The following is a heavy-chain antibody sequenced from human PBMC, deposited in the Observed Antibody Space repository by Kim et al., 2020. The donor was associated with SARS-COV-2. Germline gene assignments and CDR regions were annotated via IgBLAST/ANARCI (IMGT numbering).Heavy chain of an antibody. CDR2: INHSGST. CDR1: GGSFSGYY. CDR3: ARGGAGRMVGYYYYGLDV. J-gene: IGHJ6*02. Sequence: SETLSLTCAVYGGSFSGYYWSWIRQPPGKGLEWIGVINHSGSTNYNPSLKSRVTISVDTSKNQFSLKLSSVTAADTAVYYCARGGAGRMVGYYYYGLDVWGQGTTVTVSS. D-gene: IGHD6-19*01. V-gene: IGHV4-34*01.